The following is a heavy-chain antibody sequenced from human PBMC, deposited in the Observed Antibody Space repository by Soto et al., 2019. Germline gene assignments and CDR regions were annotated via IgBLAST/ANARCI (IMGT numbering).Heavy chain of an antibody. Sequence: SETLSLTCAVSGGSISSSNWWSWVRQPPGKGLEWIGEIYHSGSTNYNPSLKSRVTISVDKSKNQFSLKLSSVTAADTAVYYCARVGSSIATRPFDYWGQGTLVTVSS. CDR2: IYHSGST. D-gene: IGHD6-6*01. J-gene: IGHJ4*02. V-gene: IGHV4-4*02. CDR3: ARVGSSIATRPFDY. CDR1: GGSISSSNW.